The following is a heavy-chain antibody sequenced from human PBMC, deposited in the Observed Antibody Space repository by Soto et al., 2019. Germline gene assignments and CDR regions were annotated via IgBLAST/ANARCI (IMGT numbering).Heavy chain of an antibody. D-gene: IGHD6-19*01. J-gene: IGHJ4*02. V-gene: IGHV4-31*03. CDR1: GGSISSGGYY. CDR3: ARGPVAHFDY. CDR2: IYYSGST. Sequence: SETLSLTCTVSGGSISSGGYYWNWIRQHPGKGLEWIGYIYYSGSTYYNPSLKSRVTISVDTSKNQFSLKLSSVTAADTAVYYCARGPVAHFDYWGQGTLVTVSS.